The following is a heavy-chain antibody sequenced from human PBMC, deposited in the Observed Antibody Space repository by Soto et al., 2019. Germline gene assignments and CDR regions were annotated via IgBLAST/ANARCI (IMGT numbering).Heavy chain of an antibody. D-gene: IGHD2-2*01. CDR1: GFTFGDYA. CDR2: IRSKAYGGTT. J-gene: IGHJ4*02. V-gene: IGHV3-49*03. CDR3: TRVGPWVVVVPAAPYFDY. Sequence: GGSLRLSCTASGFTFGDYAMSWFRQAPGKGLEWVGFIRSKAYGGTTEYAASVKGRFTISRDDSKSIAYLQMNSLKTEDTAVYYCTRVGPWVVVVPAAPYFDYWGQGTLVTVSS.